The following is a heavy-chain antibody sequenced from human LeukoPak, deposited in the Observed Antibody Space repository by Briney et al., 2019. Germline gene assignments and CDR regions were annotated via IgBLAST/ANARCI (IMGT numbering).Heavy chain of an antibody. CDR1: GYTFTSYG. J-gene: IGHJ4*02. CDR2: ISAYNGNT. Sequence: GASVKVSCKASGYTFTSYGISWVRQAPGQGLEWMGWISAYNGNTNYAQKLQGRVTMTTDTSTSTAYMELRSLRSDDTAVYYCARRIVVVTTGPHFDYWGQGTLVTVSS. D-gene: IGHD3-22*01. CDR3: ARRIVVVTTGPHFDY. V-gene: IGHV1-18*01.